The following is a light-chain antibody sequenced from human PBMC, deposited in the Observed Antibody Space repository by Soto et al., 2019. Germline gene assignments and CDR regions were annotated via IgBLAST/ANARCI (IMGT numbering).Light chain of an antibody. CDR2: WAS. V-gene: IGKV4-1*01. CDR1: QSILYRSNAKEY. J-gene: IGKJ4*01. CDR3: QQFFTTPLT. Sequence: DIVMTQSPDSLSVSLGERATINCKPSQSILYRSNAKEYLAWYQQKPGRPPKLPIYWASTRESGVPDRFSGSGSETDFTLTISSPQAEDVAVYYCQQFFTTPLTFGGGTRVEIK.